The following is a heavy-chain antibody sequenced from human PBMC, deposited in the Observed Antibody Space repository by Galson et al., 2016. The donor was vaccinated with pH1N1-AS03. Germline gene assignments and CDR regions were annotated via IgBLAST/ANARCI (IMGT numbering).Heavy chain of an antibody. CDR1: GFPFSTYA. CDR2: ISASGGDT. Sequence: SLRLSCAASGFPFSTYAMSWVRQAQGMGLEWVSSISASGGDTYYADSVKGRCTISRDNSRKTVYLQINSLRNEDTAVYYCVRRGAWGTEGTYYFDYWGQGTLVTVSS. D-gene: IGHD1-1*01. J-gene: IGHJ4*02. V-gene: IGHV3-23*01. CDR3: VRRGAWGTEGTYYFDY.